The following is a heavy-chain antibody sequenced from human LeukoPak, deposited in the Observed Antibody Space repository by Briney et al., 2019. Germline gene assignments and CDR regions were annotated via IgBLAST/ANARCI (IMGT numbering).Heavy chain of an antibody. CDR3: ARGGHYIRDY. CDR1: GYTFTTYG. J-gene: IGHJ4*02. V-gene: IGHV1-18*01. D-gene: IGHD2-21*02. Sequence: GSVRVSCKASGYTFTTYGIAWVRQAPGQGLEWMGWINTYNYYKNYAQKFQGRVTMTMDTSTRTAYMELGNLRSDDTAMYYCARGGHYIRDYWGQGTLVTVSS. CDR2: INTYNYYK.